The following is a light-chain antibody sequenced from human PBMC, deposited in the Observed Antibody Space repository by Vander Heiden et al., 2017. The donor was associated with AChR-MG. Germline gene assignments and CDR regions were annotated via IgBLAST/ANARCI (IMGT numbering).Light chain of an antibody. CDR2: KAS. CDR1: QSISSW. Sequence: DIQMTQSPSTLSASVGDRVTITCRASQSISSWLAWYQQKRGKATKLLIYKASSLESGVPSRFSGSGSGTEFTFTISSLQPDDFATYYCQQDNSYFTFGQGTRLEIK. J-gene: IGKJ5*01. V-gene: IGKV1-5*03. CDR3: QQDNSYFT.